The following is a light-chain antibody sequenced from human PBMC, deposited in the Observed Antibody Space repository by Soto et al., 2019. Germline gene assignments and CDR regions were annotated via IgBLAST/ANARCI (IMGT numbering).Light chain of an antibody. CDR3: CSYAGSYTLV. CDR1: SSDIGGYNF. CDR2: DVG. V-gene: IGLV2-11*01. J-gene: IGLJ2*01. Sequence: QSALTQPRSVSGSPGQSVTISCTGTSSDIGGYNFVSWYQQHPGKAPKVMIYDVGKRPSGVPDRFSCSQSGNTASLTISGLQADDEGDYCCCSYAGSYTLVFGGGTKLTVL.